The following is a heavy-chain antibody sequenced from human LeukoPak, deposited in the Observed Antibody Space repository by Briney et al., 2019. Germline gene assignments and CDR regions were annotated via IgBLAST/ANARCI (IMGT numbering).Heavy chain of an antibody. CDR2: IYYSGST. V-gene: IGHV4-59*01. J-gene: IGHJ6*02. D-gene: IGHD6-13*01. CDR1: GGSISSYY. CDR3: ARGRIAAAGTGPYYYGMDV. Sequence: SETLSLTCTVSGGSISSYYWSWIQQPPGKGLEWIGYIYYSGSTNYNPSLKSRVTISVDTSKNQFSLKLSSVTAADTAVYYCARGRIAAAGTGPYYYGMDVWGQGTTVTVSS.